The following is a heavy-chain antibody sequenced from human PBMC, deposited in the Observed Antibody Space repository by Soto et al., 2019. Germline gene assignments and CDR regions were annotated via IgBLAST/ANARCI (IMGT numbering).Heavy chain of an antibody. D-gene: IGHD6-19*01. CDR3: AREPIAVAGTSHWFDP. CDR2: IIPIFGTA. Sequence: QVQLVQSGAEVKKPGSSVKVSCKASGGTFSSYAISWVRQAPGQGLEWMGGIIPIFGTANYAQKFQGRVTVPADEPTSTAYMELSSLRSEATAVYYCAREPIAVAGTSHWFDPWGQGTLVTVSS. V-gene: IGHV1-69*12. CDR1: GGTFSSYA. J-gene: IGHJ5*02.